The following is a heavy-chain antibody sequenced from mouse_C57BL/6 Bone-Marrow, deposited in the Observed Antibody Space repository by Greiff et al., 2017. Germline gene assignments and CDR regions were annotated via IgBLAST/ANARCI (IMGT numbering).Heavy chain of an antibody. D-gene: IGHD1-1*01. CDR1: GYAFSSSW. CDR2: IYPGAGDT. CDR3: AREGLITTVVADY. Sequence: QVQLQQSGPELVKPGASVKISCKASGYAFSSSWMNWVKQRPGKGLAWIGRIYPGAGDTNYNGKFKGKATLTADKSSSTAYMQLSSLTSEDSAVYFCAREGLITTVVADYWGQGTTLTVSS. J-gene: IGHJ2*01. V-gene: IGHV1-82*01.